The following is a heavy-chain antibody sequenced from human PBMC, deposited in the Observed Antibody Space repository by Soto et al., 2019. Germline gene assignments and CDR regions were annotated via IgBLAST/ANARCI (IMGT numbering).Heavy chain of an antibody. J-gene: IGHJ4*02. CDR1: GGSISSSSYY. CDR2: IYYSGST. CDR3: ASYPSSIAARGWFDY. Sequence: SETLSLTCTVSGGSISSSSYYWGWIRQPPGKGLEWIGSIYYSGSTYYNPSLKSRVTISVDTSKNQFSLKLSSVTAADTAVYYCASYPSSIAARGWFDYWGQGTLVTSPQ. V-gene: IGHV4-39*01. D-gene: IGHD6-6*01.